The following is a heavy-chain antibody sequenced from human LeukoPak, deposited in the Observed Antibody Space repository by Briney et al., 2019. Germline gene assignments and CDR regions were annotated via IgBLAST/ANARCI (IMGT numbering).Heavy chain of an antibody. J-gene: IGHJ4*02. Sequence: SETLSLTCTVSGGSISSYYWSWIRQPPGKGLEWIGYIYYSGSTNYNPSLKSRVTISVDTSKNQFSLKLSSVTAADTAVYYCASESYDILTGYLYYFDYWGQGTLVTVSS. D-gene: IGHD3-9*01. CDR3: ASESYDILTGYLYYFDY. CDR2: IYYSGST. CDR1: GGSISSYY. V-gene: IGHV4-59*08.